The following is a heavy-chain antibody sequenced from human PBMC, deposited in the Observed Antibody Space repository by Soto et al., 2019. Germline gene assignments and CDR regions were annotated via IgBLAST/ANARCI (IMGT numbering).Heavy chain of an antibody. CDR1: GFTFSSYW. CDR3: ARAGAGGYDRYAYSYYYMDV. CDR2: INSDGSST. Sequence: GGSLRLSCAASGFTFSSYWMHWVRQAPGKGLVWVSRINSDGSSTSYADSVKGRFTISRDNAKNTLYLQMNSLRAEDTAVYYCARAGAGGYDRYAYSYYYMDVWGKGTTVTVSS. J-gene: IGHJ6*03. V-gene: IGHV3-74*01. D-gene: IGHD5-12*01.